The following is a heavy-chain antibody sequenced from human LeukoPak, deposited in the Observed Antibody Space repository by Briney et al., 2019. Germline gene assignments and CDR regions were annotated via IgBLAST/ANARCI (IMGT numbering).Heavy chain of an antibody. Sequence: HPSQTLSLTCTVSGGSISSGGYYWSWIRQPPGKGLEWIGYIYHSGSTYYNPSLKSRVTISVDRSNNQFSLKLSSVTAADTAVYYCARGGAVATRVGDVWGKGTTVTVSS. D-gene: IGHD5-12*01. CDR3: ARGGAVATRVGDV. CDR1: GGSISSGGYY. J-gene: IGHJ6*04. V-gene: IGHV4-30-2*01. CDR2: IYHSGST.